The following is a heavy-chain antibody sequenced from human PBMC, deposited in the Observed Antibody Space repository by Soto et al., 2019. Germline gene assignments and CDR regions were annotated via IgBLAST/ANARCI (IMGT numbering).Heavy chain of an antibody. D-gene: IGHD1-26*01. CDR2: IWFDGSNK. J-gene: IGHJ6*02. CDR3: AREVGGYGMDV. CDR1: GSIFTGYG. Sequence: SLRLSCAASGSIFTGYGMHWVRQAPGKGLEWVAVIWFDGSNKYYADSVKGRFTISRDNSKNMLYLQMNSLRAEDTAVYYCAREVGGYGMDVWGQGTTVTVSS. V-gene: IGHV3-33*01.